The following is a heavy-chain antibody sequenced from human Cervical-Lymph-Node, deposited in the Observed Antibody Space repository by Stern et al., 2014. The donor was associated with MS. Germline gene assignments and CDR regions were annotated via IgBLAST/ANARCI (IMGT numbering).Heavy chain of an antibody. Sequence: EEQLVESGGGLVQPGGSLRLSCAASGFTFSTYWMHWVRQAPGQGLVWVSRINREESSTTYADAVKGRFSISRDNDKNTLYLQMNSLRAEDTAVYYCARGVMVAATYAYDIWGQGTMVTISS. D-gene: IGHD2-15*01. CDR2: INREESST. CDR1: GFTFSTYW. V-gene: IGHV3-74*02. CDR3: ARGVMVAATYAYDI. J-gene: IGHJ3*02.